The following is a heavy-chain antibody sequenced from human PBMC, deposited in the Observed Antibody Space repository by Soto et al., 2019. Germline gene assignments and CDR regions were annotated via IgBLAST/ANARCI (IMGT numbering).Heavy chain of an antibody. D-gene: IGHD1-1*01. CDR1: GDTFTSYG. J-gene: IGHJ4*02. V-gene: IGHV1-18*01. CDR2: ISAHNGNT. Sequence: QVHLVQSGAEVKKPGASVKVSCKGSGDTFTSYGITWVRQAPGQGLEWMGWISAHNGNTNYAQKLQGRVTVTRETSTSTAYMELRSLRSDDTAVYYCARGRYGDYWGQGALVTVSS. CDR3: ARGRYGDY.